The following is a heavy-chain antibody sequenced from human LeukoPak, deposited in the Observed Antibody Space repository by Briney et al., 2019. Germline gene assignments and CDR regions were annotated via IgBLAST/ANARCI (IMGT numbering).Heavy chain of an antibody. D-gene: IGHD6-13*01. CDR2: IYDSGST. Sequence: SETLSLTCTVSGGSISNYYWSWIRQPPGKGLEWIGYIYDSGSTNYNPSLKSRVTISVDTSKNQFSLKLSSVTAADTAVYYCANMIAAAGTKYYFDYWGQGTLVTVSS. CDR1: GGSISNYY. CDR3: ANMIAAAGTKYYFDY. V-gene: IGHV4-59*01. J-gene: IGHJ4*02.